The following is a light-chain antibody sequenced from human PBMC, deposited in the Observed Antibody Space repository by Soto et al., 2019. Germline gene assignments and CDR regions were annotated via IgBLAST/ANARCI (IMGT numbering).Light chain of an antibody. CDR2: DAS. Sequence: DIQMTQSPSTLSASVGDRVTITCRASQSISSWLAWYQQKPGKAPKLLIYDASSLESGVPSRFSGGASGAEFTLNISSLQPDDFAIYYCQQYNSYLTFDQGTKVEIK. J-gene: IGKJ1*01. CDR1: QSISSW. CDR3: QQYNSYLT. V-gene: IGKV1-5*01.